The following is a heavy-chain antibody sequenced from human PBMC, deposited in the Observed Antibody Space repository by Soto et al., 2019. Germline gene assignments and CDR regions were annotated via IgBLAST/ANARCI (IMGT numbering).Heavy chain of an antibody. J-gene: IGHJ2*01. D-gene: IGHD3-10*01. CDR2: ISGGGDAA. CDR1: GFTFINFA. V-gene: IGHV3-23*01. Sequence: EVQLLESGGGLVQPGGSLRLSCAGSGFTFINFAMNWVRQAPGKGLEWVSTISGGGDAAFFADSVRGRFTISRDNSKDTVTLQMNSLGVDATASYYCARKVPGSTSRPDYWYFELWGRGTLVTVSS. CDR3: ARKVPGSTSRPDYWYFEL.